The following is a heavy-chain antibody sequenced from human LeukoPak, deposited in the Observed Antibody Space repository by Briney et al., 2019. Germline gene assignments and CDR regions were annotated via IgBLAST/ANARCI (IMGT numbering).Heavy chain of an antibody. D-gene: IGHD3-22*01. Sequence: ASVKVSCKASGYTFTSYDINWVRQATGQGLEWMGWMNPNSGGTNYAQKFQGRVTMTRDTSISTAYMELSRLRSDDTAVYYCATGIYYYYDSSGYGYWGQGTLVTVSS. V-gene: IGHV1-2*02. CDR3: ATGIYYYYDSSGYGY. J-gene: IGHJ4*02. CDR2: MNPNSGGT. CDR1: GYTFTSYD.